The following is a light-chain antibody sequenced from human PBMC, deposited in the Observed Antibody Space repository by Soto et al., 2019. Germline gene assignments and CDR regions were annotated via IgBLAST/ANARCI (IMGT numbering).Light chain of an antibody. CDR3: QSYDSSLSGNVV. J-gene: IGLJ2*01. CDR2: GNS. V-gene: IGLV1-40*01. Sequence: QSVLTQPPSVSGAPGQRVTISCTGSSSNIWAGYDVHWYQLLPGTAPKLLIYGNSNRPSGVPDRFSGSKSGTSASLAITGLQAEDEADYYCQSYDSSLSGNVVFGGGTKLTVL. CDR1: SSNIWAGYD.